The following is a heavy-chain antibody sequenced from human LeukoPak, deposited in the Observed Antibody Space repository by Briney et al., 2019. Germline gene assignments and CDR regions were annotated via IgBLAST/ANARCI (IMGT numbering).Heavy chain of an antibody. Sequence: SQTLSLTCAVSGSSISSGGYSWSWLRQPPGKGLEWIGYIYQSGSTYYNPSLESRVTLSVDRSETQFSLKLRSVTAADTAVYYCASSYCGGDCYTDPFNIWGQGTMVTVSS. CDR2: IYQSGST. D-gene: IGHD2-21*02. V-gene: IGHV4-30-2*01. CDR1: GSSISSGGYS. J-gene: IGHJ3*02. CDR3: ASSYCGGDCYTDPFNI.